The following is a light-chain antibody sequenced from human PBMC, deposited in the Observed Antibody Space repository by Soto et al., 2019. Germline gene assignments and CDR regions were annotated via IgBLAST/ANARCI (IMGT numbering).Light chain of an antibody. V-gene: IGKV1-27*01. CDR2: AAS. CDR1: QGISSY. J-gene: IGKJ1*01. Sequence: DIQMTQSPSSLSTSVGDRVTITCRATQGISSYVAWYQHKPGKVPKLLIYAASTLQSGVPSRFSGSGSGTDFTLTISSLQPEDVGTYYCQKYNSARWTFGQGTKVDI. CDR3: QKYNSARWT.